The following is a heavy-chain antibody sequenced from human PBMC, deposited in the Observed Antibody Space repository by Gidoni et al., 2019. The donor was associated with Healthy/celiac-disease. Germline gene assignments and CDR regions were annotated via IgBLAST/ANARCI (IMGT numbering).Heavy chain of an antibody. Sequence: EVQLVESGGGVVRPGGSLRLSCAASGFTFDDYGMSWVRQAPGKGLEWVSGINWNGGSTGYADSVKGRFTISRDNAKNSLYLQMNSLRAEDTALYYCARVIVVVPTTLGGAFDIWGQGTMVTVSS. V-gene: IGHV3-20*04. D-gene: IGHD3-22*01. CDR1: GFTFDDYG. J-gene: IGHJ3*02. CDR2: INWNGGST. CDR3: ARVIVVVPTTLGGAFDI.